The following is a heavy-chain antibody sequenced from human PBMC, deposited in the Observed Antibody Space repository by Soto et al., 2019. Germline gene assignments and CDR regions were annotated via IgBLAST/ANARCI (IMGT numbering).Heavy chain of an antibody. J-gene: IGHJ5*02. D-gene: IGHD3-16*02. CDR1: GGSISSGDYY. V-gene: IGHV4-31*03. Sequence: QVQLQESGPGLVKPSQTLSLICTVSGGSISSGDYYWIWIRRHPGKNREWIGYIHNSGTTYYIPPLKSRVTMSIDTSKNQLSLKVTSVTAADTAVYYCARGVTFGGVIAPRFDPWGQGILVTVSS. CDR2: IHNSGTT. CDR3: ARGVTFGGVIAPRFDP.